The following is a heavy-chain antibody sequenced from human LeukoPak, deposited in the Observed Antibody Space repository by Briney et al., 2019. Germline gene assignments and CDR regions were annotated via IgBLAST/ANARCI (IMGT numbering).Heavy chain of an antibody. J-gene: IGHJ3*02. Sequence: GGSLRLSCAASGFTFSDYYMSWIRQAPGKGLEWVSYISSSGSTIYYADSVKGRFTISRDNSKNTLYLQMNSLRAEDTAVYYCAKDYYDSSGYYRRGAFDIWGQGTMVTVSS. D-gene: IGHD3-22*01. CDR2: ISSSGSTI. V-gene: IGHV3-11*04. CDR3: AKDYYDSSGYYRRGAFDI. CDR1: GFTFSDYY.